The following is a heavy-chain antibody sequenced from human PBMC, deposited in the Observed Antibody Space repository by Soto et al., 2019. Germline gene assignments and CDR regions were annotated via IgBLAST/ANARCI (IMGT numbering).Heavy chain of an antibody. CDR2: INHSGST. J-gene: IGHJ5*02. V-gene: IGHV4-34*01. CDR1: GGSFSGYY. CDR3: ARGQGAARTLGNWFDP. Sequence: PSETLSLTCAVSGGSFSGYYWSWIRQPPGKGLEWIGEINHSGSTNYNPSLKSRVTISVDTSKNQFSLKLSSVTAADTAVYYCARGQGAARTLGNWFDPWGQGTLVTVSS. D-gene: IGHD6-6*01.